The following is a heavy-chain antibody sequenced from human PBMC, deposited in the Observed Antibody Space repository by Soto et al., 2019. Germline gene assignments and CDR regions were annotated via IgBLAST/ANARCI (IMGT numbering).Heavy chain of an antibody. D-gene: IGHD7-27*01. J-gene: IGHJ3*01. CDR1: GDSVRSYY. V-gene: IGHV4-4*07. CDR2: IDPSGKT. Sequence: PSETLSLTCTVFGDSVRSYYWNWIRQPAGEGLEWIGRIDPSGKTNYIPSLKSRITMSVDTSKNQISLNLNFVTAADTAVYFCAKDESGAADVWGPGRMVTVSS. CDR3: AKDESGAADV.